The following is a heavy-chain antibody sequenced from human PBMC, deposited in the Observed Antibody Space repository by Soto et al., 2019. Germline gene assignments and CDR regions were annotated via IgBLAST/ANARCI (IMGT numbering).Heavy chain of an antibody. CDR3: AKVEEWLRLFYYYMDV. CDR2: ISGSGGST. J-gene: IGHJ6*03. CDR1: GFTFSSYA. V-gene: IGHV3-23*01. Sequence: EVQLLESGGGLVQPGGSLRLSCAASGFTFSSYAMSWVRQAPGKGLEWVSAISGSGGSTYYADSVKGRFTISRDNSKNTLYLQMNSLRAEDTAVYYCAKVEEWLRLFYYYMDVWGKGTTVTVSS. D-gene: IGHD5-12*01.